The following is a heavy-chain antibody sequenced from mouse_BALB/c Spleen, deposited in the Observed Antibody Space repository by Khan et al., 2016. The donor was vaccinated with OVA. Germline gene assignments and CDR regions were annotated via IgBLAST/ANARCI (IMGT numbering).Heavy chain of an antibody. CDR1: GYIFTSYW. J-gene: IGHJ4*01. CDR2: IYPGTGST. Sequence: QVQLKQSGAELVRPGASVKLSCKTSGYIFTSYWIHWVKQRSGKGLEWIARIYPGTGSTYYNEKFKDTATMTADKSSSPAYMQLSRLNSEDSAVYFCARNDYGSTCTMDYRGTGTSVTVSS. V-gene: IGHV1S132*01. CDR3: ARNDYGSTCTMDY. D-gene: IGHD1-1*01.